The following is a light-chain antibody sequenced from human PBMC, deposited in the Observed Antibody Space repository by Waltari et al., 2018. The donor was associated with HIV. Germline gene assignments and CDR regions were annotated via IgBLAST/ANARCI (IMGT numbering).Light chain of an antibody. CDR1: SRDIGTYTY. CDR3: SSYAGNNNYV. CDR2: EVN. J-gene: IGLJ1*01. V-gene: IGLV2-8*01. Sequence: QPALTQPPSASGSPGQSVTISCTGTSRDIGTYTYVSWYQQHPGRAPNLLIYEVNKRPSGVPGRFSGYKSANTASLTGSGLQVADEADYYCSSYAGNNNYVFGTGTRVTVL.